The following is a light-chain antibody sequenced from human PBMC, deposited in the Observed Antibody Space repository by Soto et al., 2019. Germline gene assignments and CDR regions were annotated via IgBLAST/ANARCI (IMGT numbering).Light chain of an antibody. J-gene: IGLJ3*02. CDR3: SSYTGTITLM. CDR1: SSDVGGYNY. V-gene: IGLV2-14*01. CDR2: EVS. Sequence: QSALTQPASVSGSPGQSITISCTGTSSDVGGYNYVSWYQQHPGKAPKLLIYEVSNRPSGVSNRFSGSKSGNTASLTISGLQAEDEADYYCSSYTGTITLMFGGGTQLTVL.